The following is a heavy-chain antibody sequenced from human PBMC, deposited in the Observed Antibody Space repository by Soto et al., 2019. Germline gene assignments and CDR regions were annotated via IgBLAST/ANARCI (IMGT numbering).Heavy chain of an antibody. CDR2: ISTRIDI. V-gene: IGHV3-21*01. CDR1: GCTFSGYS. Sequence: GGSLSLSCAASGCTFSGYSMNWVRHAPGKGLEWVASISTRIDIYYADSVKGRFTISRDNAKNSVSLQMNSLRAEDTAVYYCAREETAWPLAYGLDVWGQGTTVTVSS. D-gene: IGHD2-21*02. CDR3: AREETAWPLAYGLDV. J-gene: IGHJ6*02.